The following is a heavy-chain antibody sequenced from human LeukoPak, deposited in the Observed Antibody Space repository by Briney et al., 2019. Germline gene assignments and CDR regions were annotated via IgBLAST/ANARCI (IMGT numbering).Heavy chain of an antibody. CDR3: AKEGSSGAFDY. V-gene: IGHV3-30*18. CDR1: GXTFSSYG. J-gene: IGHJ4*02. Sequence: SGGSLRLSCAASGXTFSSYGMHWVRQAPGKGLEWVAVISYDGSNKYYADSVKGRFTISRDNSKNTLYLQMNSLRAEDTAVYYCAKEGSSGAFDYWGQGTLVTVSS. D-gene: IGHD6-6*01. CDR2: ISYDGSNK.